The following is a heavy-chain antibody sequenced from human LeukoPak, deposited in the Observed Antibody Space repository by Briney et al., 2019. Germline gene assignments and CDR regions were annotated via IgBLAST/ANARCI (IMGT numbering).Heavy chain of an antibody. J-gene: IGHJ4*02. CDR1: GFTFDEHT. Sequence: GGSLRLSCVATGFTFDEHTIHWVRQRPGKGLEWVSLVTWEGFAFYGDSVKGRFTVSRDRKENSVFLQMNSLNPEDSAVYFCVRDALPHCASSSCYQFDYWGQGTLVTVSS. D-gene: IGHD2-2*01. V-gene: IGHV3-43*01. CDR3: VRDALPHCASSSCYQFDY. CDR2: VTWEGFA.